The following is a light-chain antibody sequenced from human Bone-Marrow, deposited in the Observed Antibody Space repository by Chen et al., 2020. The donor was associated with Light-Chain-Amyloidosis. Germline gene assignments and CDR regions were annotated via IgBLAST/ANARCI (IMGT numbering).Light chain of an antibody. CDR2: AAS. CDR3: RQYKKWPRT. CDR1: QSICGS. J-gene: IGKJ1*01. Sequence: MVMTPSPVTLSVSPGDRATLSCRASQSICGSLAWYQQKPGQAPRLLIYAASTRATGVPARFSGSGSGTEFTLTSSSLQSEDVAVYYCRQYKKWPRTFGQGTKV. V-gene: IGKV3-15*01.